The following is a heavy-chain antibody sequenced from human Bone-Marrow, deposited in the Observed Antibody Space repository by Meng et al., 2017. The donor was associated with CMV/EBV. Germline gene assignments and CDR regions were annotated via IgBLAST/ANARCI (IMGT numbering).Heavy chain of an antibody. V-gene: IGHV3-48*04. D-gene: IGHD1-1*01. CDR3: ARHNPFCLGMDV. J-gene: IGHJ6*02. Sequence: GASLKISCAASGFTFSSYSMNWVRQAPGKGLERVSYISSSSSTIYYSDSVKGRFTISRDNAKNSLYMQMISLRAADTAVYYCARHNPFCLGMDVWGQGTTVTVSS. CDR2: ISSSSSTI. CDR1: GFTFSSYS.